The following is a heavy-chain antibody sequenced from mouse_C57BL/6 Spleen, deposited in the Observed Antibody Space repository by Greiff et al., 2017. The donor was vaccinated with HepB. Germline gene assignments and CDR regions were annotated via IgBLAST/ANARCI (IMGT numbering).Heavy chain of an antibody. CDR1: GFTFSDYY. J-gene: IGHJ3*01. V-gene: IGHV5-16*01. D-gene: IGHD2-4*01. CDR2: INYDGSST. Sequence: DVQLVESEGGLVQPGSSMKLSCTASGFTFSDYYMAWVRQVPEKGLEWVANINYDGSSTYYLDSLKSRFIISRDNAKNILYLQMSSLKSEDTATYHCARERGNYYDYDGAWFAYWGQGTLVTVSA. CDR3: ARERGNYYDYDGAWFAY.